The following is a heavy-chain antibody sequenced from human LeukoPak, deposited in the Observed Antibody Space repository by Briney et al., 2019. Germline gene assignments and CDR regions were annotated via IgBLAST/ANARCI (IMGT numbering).Heavy chain of an antibody. CDR1: GFTFSSYW. V-gene: IGHV3-7*01. J-gene: IGHJ4*02. CDR2: IKKDRSEK. CDR3: ARHLSGVTGYTYGRGIDY. D-gene: IGHD5-18*01. Sequence: SGGSLRLSCAASGFTFSSYWMSWVRQAPGKGLEWVANIKKDRSEKYYVDSVKGRFTISRDNAKTSLYLQMNSLRAEDTAVYYCARHLSGVTGYTYGRGIDYWGQGTLVTVSS.